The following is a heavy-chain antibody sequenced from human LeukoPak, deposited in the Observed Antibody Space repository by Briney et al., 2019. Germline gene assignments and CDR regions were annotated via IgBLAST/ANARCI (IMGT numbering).Heavy chain of an antibody. CDR2: INHSGST. CDR3: ARLGLIAVAGNHAFDI. V-gene: IGHV4-59*08. D-gene: IGHD6-19*01. CDR1: GGSISNYY. J-gene: IGHJ3*02. Sequence: PSEILSLTCTVSGGSISNYYWSWIRQPAGKGLEWIGEINHSGSTNYNPSLKSRVTISVDTSKNQFSLKLSSVTAADTAVYYCARLGLIAVAGNHAFDIWGQGTMVTVSS.